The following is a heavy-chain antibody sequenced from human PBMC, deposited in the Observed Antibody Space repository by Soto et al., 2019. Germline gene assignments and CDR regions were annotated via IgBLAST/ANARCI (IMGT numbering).Heavy chain of an antibody. V-gene: IGHV1-69*13. CDR2: IIPIFGTA. CDR3: AREGTASYYYGMDV. J-gene: IGHJ6*02. D-gene: IGHD6-13*01. Sequence: GASVKVSCKASGGAFSSYAISWVRQAPGQGLEWMGGIIPIFGTANYAQKFQGRVTITADESTSTAYMELSSLRSEDTAVYYCAREGTASYYYGMDVWGQGTTVTVSS. CDR1: GGAFSSYA.